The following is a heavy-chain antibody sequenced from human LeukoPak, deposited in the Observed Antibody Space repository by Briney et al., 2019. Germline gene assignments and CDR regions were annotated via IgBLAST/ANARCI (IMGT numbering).Heavy chain of an antibody. CDR1: GGTFSSYA. D-gene: IGHD3-22*01. CDR2: IIPILGIA. Sequence: ASVKVSCKASGGTFSSYAISWVRQAPGQGLEWMGRIIPILGIANYAQKFQGRVTITADKSTSTAYMELSSLRSEDTAVYYCAREEGNYYDSSGYYPFDPWGQGTLVTVSS. V-gene: IGHV1-69*04. CDR3: AREEGNYYDSSGYYPFDP. J-gene: IGHJ5*02.